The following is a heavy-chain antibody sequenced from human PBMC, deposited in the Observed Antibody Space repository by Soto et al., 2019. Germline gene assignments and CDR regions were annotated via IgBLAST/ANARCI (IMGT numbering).Heavy chain of an antibody. CDR2: ISGSGGST. V-gene: IGHV3-23*01. J-gene: IGHJ6*02. Sequence: PGGSLRLSCAASGFTLSSYTRSWVRQPPGKGLEWVSAISGSGGSTYYADSVKGRLTISRENSTNTLYLQMNRLRAEDTAVYYCEKRTGYSSSGGMDVWGQGTTVTVSS. D-gene: IGHD6-6*01. CDR1: GFTLSSYT. CDR3: EKRTGYSSSGGMDV.